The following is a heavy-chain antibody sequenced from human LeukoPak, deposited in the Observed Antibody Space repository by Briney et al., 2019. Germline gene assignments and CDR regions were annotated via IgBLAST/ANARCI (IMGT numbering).Heavy chain of an antibody. CDR1: GFTFSSYA. D-gene: IGHD1-1*01. J-gene: IGHJ2*01. Sequence: PGGSLRLSCAASGFTFSSYAMHWVRQAPGKGLEYVSAISSNGGSTYYANSVKGRFTISRDNSKNTLYLQMNSLRVDDTAVYYCARDPDFNYQRYFAFWGRGNLVTVSS. CDR3: ARDPDFNYQRYFAF. CDR2: ISSNGGST. V-gene: IGHV3-64*01.